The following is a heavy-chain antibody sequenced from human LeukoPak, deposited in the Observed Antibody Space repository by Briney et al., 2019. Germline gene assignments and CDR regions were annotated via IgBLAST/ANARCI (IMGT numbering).Heavy chain of an antibody. CDR1: GFTFSSFW. V-gene: IGHV3-7*01. CDR2: IKQDGSEK. CDR3: GGVNGY. Sequence: PGGSLRLSCAASGFTFSSFWLTWVRQAPGKGLEWVANIKQDGSEKYYVDSVKGRFTISRDNAKNSLYLQMNSLRAEDTAVYYCGGVNGYWGQGTLVTVSS. J-gene: IGHJ4*02. D-gene: IGHD2-21*01.